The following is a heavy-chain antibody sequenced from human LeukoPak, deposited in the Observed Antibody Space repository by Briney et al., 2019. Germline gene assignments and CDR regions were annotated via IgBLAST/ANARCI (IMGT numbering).Heavy chain of an antibody. V-gene: IGHV4-59*01. J-gene: IGHJ4*02. CDR1: GGSISSYY. CDR3: ARRVRCSGGSCYSGFDY. Sequence: SETLSLTCTVSGGSISSYYWSWIWQPPGKGLEWIGYIYYSGSTNYNPSLKSRVTISVDTSKNQFSLKLSSVTAADTAVYYCARRVRCSGGSCYSGFDYWGQGTLVTVSS. CDR2: IYYSGST. D-gene: IGHD2-15*01.